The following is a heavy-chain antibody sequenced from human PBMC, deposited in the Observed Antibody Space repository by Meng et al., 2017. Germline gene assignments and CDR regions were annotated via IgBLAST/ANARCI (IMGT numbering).Heavy chain of an antibody. V-gene: IGHV3-66*02. D-gene: IGHD6-19*01. J-gene: IGHJ6*02. Sequence: GESLKISCAASGFIVSSDYMSWVRQAPGKGLQWVSTIYSGSSTFYADPAKGRFTISRDNSKNTLYLQMSSLRAEDTAVYFCARDRGWDYGMDVWGQGTTVTVSS. CDR2: IYSGSST. CDR1: GFIVSSDY. CDR3: ARDRGWDYGMDV.